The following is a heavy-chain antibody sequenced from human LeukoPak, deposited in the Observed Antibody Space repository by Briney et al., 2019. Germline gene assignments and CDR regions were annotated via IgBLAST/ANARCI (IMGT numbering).Heavy chain of an antibody. V-gene: IGHV1-69*13. J-gene: IGHJ4*02. CDR3: ARGGYCSSTSCQYFDY. Sequence: GASVRVSCKASGGTFISYAISWVRQAPGQGREWMGGIIPIFGTANYAQKFQGRVAITADETTSTAYMELSSLRSEDTAVYSCARGGYCSSTSCQYFDYWGQGTLVTVSS. CDR1: GGTFISYA. CDR2: IIPIFGTA. D-gene: IGHD2-2*01.